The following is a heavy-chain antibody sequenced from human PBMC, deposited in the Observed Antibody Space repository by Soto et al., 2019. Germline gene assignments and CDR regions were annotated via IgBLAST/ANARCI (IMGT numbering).Heavy chain of an antibody. D-gene: IGHD2-15*01. Sequence: QVQLQESGPGLVKPSQTLSLTCTVSGDSVRNGGYYWNWIRQYPGKGLEWIGYIYYTGSTSYNPLLASRITISADPSTNTVSLRLRSVTAADTAVDDCAREVASSPYFAYVGHGALVTISS. V-gene: IGHV4-31*03. CDR1: GDSVRNGGYY. CDR3: AREVASSPYFAY. J-gene: IGHJ4*01. CDR2: IYYTGST.